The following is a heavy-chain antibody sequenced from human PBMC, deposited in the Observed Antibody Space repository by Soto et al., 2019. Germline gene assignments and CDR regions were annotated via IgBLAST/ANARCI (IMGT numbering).Heavy chain of an antibody. Sequence: GGPLRLSCAASGFTFSSYAMRWVRQSPGKALEWVSAISGSGGSTYYADSVKGRFTISRDKSKNTLYLQMSSLRPEDSAVYYCAKDCCGGGTFYSYGIDVWGQGTTVTVSS. D-gene: IGHD2-21*01. CDR3: AKDCCGGGTFYSYGIDV. CDR1: GFTFSSYA. J-gene: IGHJ6*02. CDR2: ISGSGGST. V-gene: IGHV3-23*01.